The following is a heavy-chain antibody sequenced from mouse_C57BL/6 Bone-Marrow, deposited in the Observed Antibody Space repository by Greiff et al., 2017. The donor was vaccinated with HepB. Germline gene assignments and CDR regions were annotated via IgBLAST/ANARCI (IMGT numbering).Heavy chain of an antibody. Sequence: EVKLMESGGGLVQPKGSLKLSCAASGFSFNTYAMNWVRQAPGKGLEWVARIRSKSNNYATYYADSVKDRFTISRDDSESMLYLQMNNLKTEDTAMYYCVRHCSYAMDYWGQGTSVTVSS. CDR3: VRHCSYAMDY. CDR1: GFSFNTYA. V-gene: IGHV10-1*01. J-gene: IGHJ4*01. CDR2: IRSKSNNYAT.